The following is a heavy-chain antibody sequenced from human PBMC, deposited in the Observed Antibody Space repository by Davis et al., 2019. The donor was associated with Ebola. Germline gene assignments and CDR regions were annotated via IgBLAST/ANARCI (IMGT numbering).Heavy chain of an antibody. D-gene: IGHD4-23*01. J-gene: IGHJ6*02. CDR3: ARDRWPNLASYYGMDV. V-gene: IGHV3-11*04. CDR2: ISSSGSTI. Sequence: SLKISCAASGFTFSDYYMSWIRQAPGKGLEWVSYISSSGSTIYYADSVKGRFTISRDNAKNSLYLEMNSLRAEDTAVFYCARDRWPNLASYYGMDVWGQGTTVTVSS. CDR1: GFTFSDYY.